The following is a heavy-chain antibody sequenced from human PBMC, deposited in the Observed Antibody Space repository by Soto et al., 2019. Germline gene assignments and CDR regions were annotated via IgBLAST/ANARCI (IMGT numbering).Heavy chain of an antibody. CDR1: GDVFSSYG. CDR3: ARVRCFNGLCHTADYGMDV. V-gene: IGHV1-69*13. CDR2: IIPISGTT. D-gene: IGHD2-8*01. Sequence: SVKVSCKASGDVFSSYGINWVRQAPGQGLEWRGGIIPISGTTNYAQKFQGRVASTADESTDTVYMELSRLRSEDTAVYFCARVRCFNGLCHTADYGMDVWGQGTTVTVSS. J-gene: IGHJ6*02.